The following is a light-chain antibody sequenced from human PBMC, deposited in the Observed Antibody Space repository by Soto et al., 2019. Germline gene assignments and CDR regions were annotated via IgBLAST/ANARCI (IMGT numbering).Light chain of an antibody. Sequence: VMTQSPATLSVPPGDRVTLSCRASQSVKSNLAWYQQKPGRGPRLLIYDASTRATGIPARFSGSGSGTEFTLTISSLQSEDSAVYYCQQYNSWLRWTFGQGTKVDIK. CDR1: QSVKSN. V-gene: IGKV3-15*01. CDR3: QQYNSWLRWT. J-gene: IGKJ1*01. CDR2: DAS.